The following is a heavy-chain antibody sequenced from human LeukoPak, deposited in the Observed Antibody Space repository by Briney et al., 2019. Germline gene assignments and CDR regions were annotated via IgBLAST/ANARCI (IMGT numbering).Heavy chain of an antibody. CDR2: IYSGGST. CDR3: ARGGYSGYDYGFNWFDP. V-gene: IGHV3-66*01. CDR1: GFTVSSNY. Sequence: GGSLRLSCAASGFTVSSNYMSWVRQAPGKGLEWVSVIYSGGSTYYADSVKGRFTISRDNSKNTLYLQMNSPRAEDTAVYYCARGGYSGYDYGFNWFDPWGQGTLVTVSS. D-gene: IGHD5-12*01. J-gene: IGHJ5*02.